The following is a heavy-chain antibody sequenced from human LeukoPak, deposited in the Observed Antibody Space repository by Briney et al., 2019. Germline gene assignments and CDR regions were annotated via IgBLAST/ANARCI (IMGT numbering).Heavy chain of an antibody. V-gene: IGHV3-66*04. Sequence: PGGSLRLSCAASGFTISANFMSWVRQAPGKGLEWVSVIYSGGRTEYADSVKGRFTISRDNSKNTVYLEVNSLRAEDTAVYYCAKHRGSSGADARPAEYWGQGTLVTVSS. CDR2: IYSGGRT. CDR1: GFTISANF. D-gene: IGHD5-12*01. J-gene: IGHJ4*02. CDR3: AKHRGSSGADARPAEY.